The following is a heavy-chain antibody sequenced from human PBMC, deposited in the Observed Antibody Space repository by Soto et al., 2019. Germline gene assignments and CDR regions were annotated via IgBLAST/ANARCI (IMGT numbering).Heavy chain of an antibody. D-gene: IGHD5-12*01. J-gene: IGHJ4*02. CDR1: GASISGFY. Sequence: PSETLSLTCTVSGASISGFYWSWIRQPPGKGLEWIGYIYYSGSTNYNPSLKSRVTISVDTSKNQFFLKLSSVTAADTAVYYCARGNGYNIFWGQRTLVTVSS. CDR2: IYYSGST. V-gene: IGHV4-59*01. CDR3: ARGNGYNIF.